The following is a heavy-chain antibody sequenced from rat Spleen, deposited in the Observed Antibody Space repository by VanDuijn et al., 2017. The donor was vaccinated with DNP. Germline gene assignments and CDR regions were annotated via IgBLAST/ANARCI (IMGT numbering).Heavy chain of an antibody. CDR2: INYDGGTT. CDR3: AKILDY. V-gene: IGHV5-58*01. Sequence: EVQLVESGGGLVQPGRSLNLSCVASGFTFSNYWMYWIRQAPGKGLEWIGSINYDGGTTYYRDSVKGRFTISRDNAQNTVYLQMNSLRSEDTATYHCAKILDYWGQGVMVTVSS. J-gene: IGHJ2*01. CDR1: GFTFSNYW.